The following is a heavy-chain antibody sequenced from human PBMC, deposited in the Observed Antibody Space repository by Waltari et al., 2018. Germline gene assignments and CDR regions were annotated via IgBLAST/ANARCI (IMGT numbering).Heavy chain of an antibody. CDR2: IIPIFGKA. Sequence: QVQLVQSGAEVKKPGSSVKVSCKASGGTFSSYAIRWVRQAPGQGLEWMGGIIPIFGKANYAQKFQGRVTITADESTSTAYMELSSLRSEDTAVYYCAREQTSVPWTRYNWFDPWGQGTLVTVSS. V-gene: IGHV1-69*12. J-gene: IGHJ5*02. CDR1: GGTFSSYA. D-gene: IGHD3-10*01. CDR3: AREQTSVPWTRYNWFDP.